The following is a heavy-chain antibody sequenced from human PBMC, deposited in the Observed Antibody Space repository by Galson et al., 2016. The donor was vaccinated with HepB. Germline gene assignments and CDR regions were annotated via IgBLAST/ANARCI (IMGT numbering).Heavy chain of an antibody. J-gene: IGHJ5*02. Sequence: SLRLSCAASGFIFSIYAMNWVRQAPGKGLEWVSTIMHSGATTYYADSVRGRFTVSRDNFRNTLYLQMNNLRPEDTAGYYCSKDFGREVYGSSGPWGQGALVTVS. CDR3: SKDFGREVYGSSGP. CDR1: GFIFSIYA. CDR2: IMHSGATT. D-gene: IGHD3-22*01. V-gene: IGHV3-23*01.